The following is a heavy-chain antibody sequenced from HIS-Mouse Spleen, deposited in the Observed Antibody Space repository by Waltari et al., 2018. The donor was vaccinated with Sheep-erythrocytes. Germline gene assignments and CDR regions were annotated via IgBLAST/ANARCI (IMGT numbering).Heavy chain of an antibody. V-gene: IGHV2-5*01. D-gene: IGHD1-26*01. CDR2: IYWNDDK. Sequence: VVSTQTLTLTCTFSGFSLSTSGVGVGWIRQPPGKALEWLALIYWNDDKRYSPSLKSRLTITKDTSKNQVVLTMTNMDPVDTATYYCAHRRKSSGSYYYFQHWGQGTLVTVSS. CDR3: AHRRKSSGSYYYFQH. CDR1: GFSLSTSGVG. J-gene: IGHJ1*01.